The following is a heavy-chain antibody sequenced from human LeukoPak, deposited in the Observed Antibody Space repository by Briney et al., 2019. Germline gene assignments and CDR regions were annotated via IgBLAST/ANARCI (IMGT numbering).Heavy chain of an antibody. J-gene: IGHJ4*02. CDR3: ASLGEGYSYGYTGIAGGFGDY. D-gene: IGHD5-18*01. Sequence: ASVKVSCKVSGYTLTELSMHWVRQAPGKGLEWMGGFDPEDGETIYAQKFQGRATMTEDTSTDTAYMELSSLRSEDTAVYYCASLGEGYSYGYTGIAGGFGDYWGQGTLVTVSS. V-gene: IGHV1-24*01. CDR2: FDPEDGET. CDR1: GYTLTELS.